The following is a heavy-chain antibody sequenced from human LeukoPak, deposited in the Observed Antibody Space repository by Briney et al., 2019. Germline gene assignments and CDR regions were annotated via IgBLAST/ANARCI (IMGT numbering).Heavy chain of an antibody. J-gene: IGHJ6*02. CDR3: ASAAGGLNYYFFAMDV. CDR1: GFTFRNYA. Sequence: GGSLRLSCAASGFTFRNYAMFWVRQAPGKGLEWVAGFDPGNDETVYAQNLQGRLTVTEDSSTETAYMELNSLTSDDTAVYYCASAAGGLNYYFFAMDVWGQGTTVTVSS. CDR2: FDPGNDET. D-gene: IGHD2-15*01. V-gene: IGHV1-24*01.